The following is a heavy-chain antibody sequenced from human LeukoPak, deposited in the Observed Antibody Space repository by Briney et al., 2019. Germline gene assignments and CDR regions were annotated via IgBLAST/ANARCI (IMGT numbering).Heavy chain of an antibody. D-gene: IGHD2-15*01. V-gene: IGHV3-7*01. Sequence: GGSLRLSCAASGFSFRNYWMGWVRQAPGKGLEWVANTKPDGSAEYYADSVRGRFTAPRDNANNLLYLQMNRLRAEDTAVYYCARDGGLHTNFDYWGQGTLLTVSS. CDR1: GFSFRNYW. CDR2: TKPDGSAE. CDR3: ARDGGLHTNFDY. J-gene: IGHJ4*02.